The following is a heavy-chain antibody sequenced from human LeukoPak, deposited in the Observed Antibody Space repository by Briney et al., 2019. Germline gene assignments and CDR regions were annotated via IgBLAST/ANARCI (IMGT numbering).Heavy chain of an antibody. J-gene: IGHJ4*02. CDR3: TRAAHGAIVVVTLDY. CDR1: GFTFGDYA. D-gene: IGHD3-22*01. V-gene: IGHV3-49*04. CDR2: IRTKTYGRTT. Sequence: GGSLRLSCTASGFTFGDYAMSWVRQAPGKGLEWVGFIRTKTYGRTTEYAASVKGRFTISRDDSKSIAYPQMNSLKTEDTAVYYCTRAAHGAIVVVTLDYWGQGTLVTVSS.